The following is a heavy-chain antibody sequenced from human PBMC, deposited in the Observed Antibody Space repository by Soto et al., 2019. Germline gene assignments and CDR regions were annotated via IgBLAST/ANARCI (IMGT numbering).Heavy chain of an antibody. J-gene: IGHJ4*02. CDR2: ISYVGTKT. D-gene: IGHD6-19*01. V-gene: IGHV3-30*18. CDR3: AQDRGPRRQWLIGPFDY. Sequence: QVQLVESGGGVVQPGRALRVSCAASGFTFSIYAMHWVRQAPGTGLEWVAVISYVGTKTYYADSVKVRFTIPRDNSKNTVYLQMNILRDEDTAVYYCAQDRGPRRQWLIGPFDYWCQGTLVTVSP. CDR1: GFTFSIYA.